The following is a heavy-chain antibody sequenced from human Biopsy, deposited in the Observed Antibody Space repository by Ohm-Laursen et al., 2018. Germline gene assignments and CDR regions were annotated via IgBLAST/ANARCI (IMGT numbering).Heavy chain of an antibody. Sequence: SQTLSLTCTVSGVSVTSRGYYWTWIRQPPGTGVEWIGHISYSGTTNYKSSLRSRVTISVDPSKNQFSLRLTSVTAADTAVYFCARDDDGRYLGNTFDLWGQGRMVTVSS. CDR3: ARDDDGRYLGNTFDL. D-gene: IGHD1-26*01. V-gene: IGHV4-61*08. CDR1: GVSVTSRGYY. CDR2: ISYSGTT. J-gene: IGHJ3*01.